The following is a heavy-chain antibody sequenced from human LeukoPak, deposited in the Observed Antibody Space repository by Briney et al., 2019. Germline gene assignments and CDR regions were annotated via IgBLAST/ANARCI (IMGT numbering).Heavy chain of an antibody. CDR1: GFTFSSYA. V-gene: IGHV3-64*01. Sequence: GSLRLSCAASGFTFSSYAMHWVRQAPGKGLEYVSAISSNGGTTYYANSVKGRFTISRDNSKNTLYLQMGSLGAEDMAVYYCARDSVRGSTSLLNWFDPWGQGTLVTVSS. J-gene: IGHJ5*02. CDR2: ISSNGGTT. D-gene: IGHD2-2*01. CDR3: ARDSVRGSTSLLNWFDP.